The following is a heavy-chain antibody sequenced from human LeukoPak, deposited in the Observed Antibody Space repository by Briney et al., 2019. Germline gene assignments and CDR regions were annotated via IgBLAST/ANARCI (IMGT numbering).Heavy chain of an antibody. V-gene: IGHV3-21*01. D-gene: IGHD2-2*01. Sequence: GGSLSLYCVASEYKFRAYTFTWVRQAPGKGLEYVSSISKSSALKYYSESVRGRFTISRDNAENSLYLDMSNLGAEDTAVYFCVRGDNRYQWGQGTLVTVSS. J-gene: IGHJ4*02. CDR3: VRGDNRYQ. CDR2: ISKSSALK. CDR1: EYKFRAYT.